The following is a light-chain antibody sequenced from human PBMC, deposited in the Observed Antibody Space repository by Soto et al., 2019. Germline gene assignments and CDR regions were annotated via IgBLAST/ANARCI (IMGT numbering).Light chain of an antibody. CDR1: ISDIGGYNF. Sequence: QSALTQPASVSGSPGQSITISCTGTISDIGGYNFISWYQHHPGKAPKLVIYDVNNRPSGISYRFSGSKSGNTASLTISGLQAEDEADYYCASYTTSNTVVFGGGTKLTVL. CDR3: ASYTTSNTVV. J-gene: IGLJ3*02. V-gene: IGLV2-14*01. CDR2: DVN.